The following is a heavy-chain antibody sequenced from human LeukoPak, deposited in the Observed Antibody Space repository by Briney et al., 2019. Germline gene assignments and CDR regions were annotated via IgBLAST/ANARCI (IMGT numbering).Heavy chain of an antibody. CDR2: IKQDGSEK. D-gene: IGHD5-12*01. J-gene: IGHJ4*02. CDR1: GFTFSSYW. Sequence: GGSLRLSCAASGFTFSSYWMTWVRQAPGKGLEWVANIKQDGSEKYYVDSVKGRFTISRDNAKNSLSLQMNSLRAEDTAVYYCARDGDIVGTTPLFYFDYWGQGTLVTVSS. CDR3: ARDGDIVGTTPLFYFDY. V-gene: IGHV3-7*01.